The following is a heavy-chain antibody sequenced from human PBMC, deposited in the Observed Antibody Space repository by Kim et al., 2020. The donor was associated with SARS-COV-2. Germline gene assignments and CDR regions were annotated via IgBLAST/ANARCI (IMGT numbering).Heavy chain of an antibody. CDR2: TYYGSKWYY. CDR1: GDSVSSDSAA. D-gene: IGHD5-12*01. V-gene: IGHV6-1*01. Sequence: SQTLSLTCVISGDSVSSDSAACNWIRQSPSRGPEWLGRTYYGSKWYYEYAESVRGRITINPDTSKNQFSLQLNSVTPEDTAMYYCARDHQYSIDFWGQGTLVTVSS. CDR3: ARDHQYSIDF. J-gene: IGHJ4*02.